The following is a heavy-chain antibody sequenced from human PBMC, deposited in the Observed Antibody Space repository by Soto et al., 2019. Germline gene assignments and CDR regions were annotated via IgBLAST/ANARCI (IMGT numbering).Heavy chain of an antibody. CDR1: GASISKYY. J-gene: IGHJ4*02. Sequence: SETLSLTFTFSGASISKYYWSWVRQPPGKGLEWIAYIHYNGNTNYNPSLTSRVTMSLDTSKNQFSLKLLSVTAADTAVYYCASLPCQRSSESCTSCCDFGQWGQGTLVTVSS. CDR3: ASLPCQRSSESCTSCCDFGQ. V-gene: IGHV4-59*01. CDR2: IHYNGNT. D-gene: IGHD2-2*01.